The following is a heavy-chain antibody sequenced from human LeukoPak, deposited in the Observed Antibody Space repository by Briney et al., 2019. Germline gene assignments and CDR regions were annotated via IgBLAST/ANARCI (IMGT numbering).Heavy chain of an antibody. J-gene: IGHJ4*02. Sequence: GGSLRLSCAASGFTFSSYVMSWVRQAPGKGLEWVSAITGDGGGTNYVDSVKGRFTISRDNSKNTLFLQMSSLRAEDTALYYCAEEEHIDGRFVTLDYWGQGALVTVSS. CDR3: AEEEHIDGRFVTLDY. D-gene: IGHD3-3*01. CDR2: ITGDGGGT. CDR1: GFTFSSYV. V-gene: IGHV3-23*01.